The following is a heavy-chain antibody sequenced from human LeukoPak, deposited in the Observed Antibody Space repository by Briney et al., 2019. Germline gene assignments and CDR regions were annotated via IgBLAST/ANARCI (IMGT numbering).Heavy chain of an antibody. Sequence: SETLSLTCTVSGGSISSYYWSWIRQPPGKGLEWIGYIYYSGSTNYNPSLKSRVTISVDTSKNQFSLKLSSVTAADTAVYYCARLSVAMSYFDYWGQGTLVTVSS. V-gene: IGHV4-59*08. J-gene: IGHJ4*02. CDR3: ARLSVAMSYFDY. CDR1: GGSISSYY. CDR2: IYYSGST.